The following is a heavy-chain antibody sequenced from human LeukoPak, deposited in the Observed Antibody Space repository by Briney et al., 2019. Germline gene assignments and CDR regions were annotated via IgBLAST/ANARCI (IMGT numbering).Heavy chain of an antibody. J-gene: IGHJ4*02. Sequence: PSETLSLTCTVSGGSISSSNYYWGWIRQPPGKGLEWIGNIYYSGSTYYKPSLKTRVTISVDTSKNQFSLKLTSVTAADTAVYYCARHASVDGNWPRRLDYGGQGSLVTVSS. CDR1: GGSISSSNYY. CDR2: IYYSGST. D-gene: IGHD6-19*01. CDR3: ARHASVDGNWPRRLDY. V-gene: IGHV4-39*01.